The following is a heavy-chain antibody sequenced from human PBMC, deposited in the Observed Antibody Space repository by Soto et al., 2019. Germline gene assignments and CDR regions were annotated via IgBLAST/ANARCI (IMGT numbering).Heavy chain of an antibody. J-gene: IGHJ4*02. V-gene: IGHV3-74*01. CDR1: GFTFSGNW. CDR3: ARGPSGWFGFDY. D-gene: IGHD6-19*01. Sequence: WGSLRLSCAGSGFTFSGNWMHWVRQDPGKGLVWVSRLNSDGTSANYADAVKGRFTISRDNAKNTLFLQMNSLTAEDTALYYCARGPSGWFGFDYWGQGTLVTV. CDR2: LNSDGTSA.